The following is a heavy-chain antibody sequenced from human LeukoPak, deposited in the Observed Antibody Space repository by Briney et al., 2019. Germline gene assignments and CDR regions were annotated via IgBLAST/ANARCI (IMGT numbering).Heavy chain of an antibody. CDR1: GGSISSGSYY. CDR3: ARGMVTTDRYYFDY. Sequence: PSETLSLTCTVSGGSISSGSYYWSWIRQPAGKGPEWIGRIHTSGSTNYNPSLKSRVTISVDTSKNQFSLNLSSVTAADTAVYYRARGMVTTDRYYFDYWGQGTLVTVSS. D-gene: IGHD4-17*01. J-gene: IGHJ4*02. CDR2: IHTSGST. V-gene: IGHV4-61*02.